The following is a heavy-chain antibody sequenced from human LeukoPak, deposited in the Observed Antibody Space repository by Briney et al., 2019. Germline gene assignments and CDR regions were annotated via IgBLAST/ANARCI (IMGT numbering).Heavy chain of an antibody. J-gene: IGHJ4*02. CDR2: INPNSGGT. Sequence: ASVKVSCKASGYTFTGYYMHWVRQAPGQGLEWMGWINPNSGGTNHAQKFQGRVTMTRDTSISTAYMELSRLRSDDTAVYYCARGSHVQYCSGGSCYLPFDYWGQGTLVTVSS. V-gene: IGHV1-2*02. D-gene: IGHD2-15*01. CDR3: ARGSHVQYCSGGSCYLPFDY. CDR1: GYTFTGYY.